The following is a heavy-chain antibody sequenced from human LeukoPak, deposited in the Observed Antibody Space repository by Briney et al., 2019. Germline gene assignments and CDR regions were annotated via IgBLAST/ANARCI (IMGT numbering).Heavy chain of an antibody. V-gene: IGHV3-23*01. J-gene: IGHJ4*02. CDR1: GFTFSSYS. Sequence: GGSLRLSCAASGFTFSSYSMKWVRQAPGKGLEWVSAISGSGGSTYYADSVKGRFTISRDNSKNTLYLQMNSLRAEDTAVYYCAKDLSSGPANFDYWGQGTLVTVSS. CDR3: AKDLSSGPANFDY. D-gene: IGHD6-19*01. CDR2: ISGSGGST.